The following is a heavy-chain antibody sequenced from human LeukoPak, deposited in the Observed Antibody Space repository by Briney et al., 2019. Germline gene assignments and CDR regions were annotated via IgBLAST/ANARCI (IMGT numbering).Heavy chain of an antibody. CDR2: INHSGST. V-gene: IGHV4-34*01. J-gene: IGHJ4*02. D-gene: IGHD4-17*01. CDR3: ARRQDDYGDSRNFDY. Sequence: PSETLSLTCAVYGGSFSGYYWSWIRQPPGKGLEWIGEINHSGSTNYNPSLKSRVTISVDTSKNQFSLRLSSVTAADTAVYYCARRQDDYGDSRNFDYWGQGTLVTVSS. CDR1: GGSFSGYY.